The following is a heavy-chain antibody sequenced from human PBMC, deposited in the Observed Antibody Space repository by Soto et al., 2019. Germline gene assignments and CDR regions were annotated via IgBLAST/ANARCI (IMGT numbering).Heavy chain of an antibody. D-gene: IGHD2-2*01. CDR3: ARQVEMASYYFDY. V-gene: IGHV1-69*13. J-gene: IGHJ4*02. CDR1: GGTFSSYA. CDR2: IIPIFGTA. Sequence: SVKVSCKASGGTFSSYAISWVRQAPGQGLEWMGGIIPIFGTANYAQKFQGRVTITADESTSTAYMELSSLRSEDTAVYYRARQVEMASYYFDYWGQGTLVTVSS.